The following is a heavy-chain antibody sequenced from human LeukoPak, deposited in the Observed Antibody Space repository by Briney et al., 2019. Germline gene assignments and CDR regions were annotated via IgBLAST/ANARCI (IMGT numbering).Heavy chain of an antibody. CDR2: SDTDDSST. CDR1: GYTFSTYW. V-gene: IGHV3-74*01. CDR3: ARVGGSSDFDY. D-gene: IGHD3-10*01. Sequence: GGSLRLSCAASGYTFSTYWMHWVRQSPGKGLVWGSHSDTDDSSTAYADSVKGRFNISRDNAKNTLYLQMNSLRAEDTAVYYCARVGGSSDFDYWGQGTLVTVSS. J-gene: IGHJ4*02.